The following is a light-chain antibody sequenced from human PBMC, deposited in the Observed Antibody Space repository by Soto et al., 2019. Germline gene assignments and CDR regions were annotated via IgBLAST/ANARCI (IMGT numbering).Light chain of an antibody. V-gene: IGLV2-14*03. CDR3: SSYTYSSTLV. J-gene: IGLJ2*01. Sequence: HSALTQPASVSGSPGQSITISCTGTSSDVGGYNYVSWYQQHPGKAPKVMIYDVSNRPSGVSNRFSGSKSGNTASLTISGLQAEDEADYYCSSYTYSSTLVFGGGTKVTVL. CDR2: DVS. CDR1: SSDVGGYNY.